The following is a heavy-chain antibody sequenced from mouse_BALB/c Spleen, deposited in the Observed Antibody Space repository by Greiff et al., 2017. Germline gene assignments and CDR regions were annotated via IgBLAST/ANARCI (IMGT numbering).Heavy chain of an antibody. CDR1: GISITTGNYR. Sequence: EVQLQQSGPGLVKPSQTVSLTCTVTGISITTGNYRWSWIRQFPGNKLEWIGYIYYSGTITYNPSLTSRTTITRDTSKNQFFLEMNSLTAEDTATYYCARDRAYYRYDGYFDYWGQGTTLTVSS. J-gene: IGHJ2*01. CDR3: ARDRAYYRYDGYFDY. D-gene: IGHD2-14*01. V-gene: IGHV3-5*02. CDR2: IYYSGTI.